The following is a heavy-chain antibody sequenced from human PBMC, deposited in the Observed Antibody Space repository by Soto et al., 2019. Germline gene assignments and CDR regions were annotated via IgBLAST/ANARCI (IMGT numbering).Heavy chain of an antibody. D-gene: IGHD6-13*01. J-gene: IGHJ6*03. Sequence: PGGSLRLSCAASAFTFSSYAMSWVRQAPEKGLEWVSAISGSGGSTYYADSVKGRFTISRDNSKNTLYLQMNSLRAEDTAVYYCAKDVVDSSSWRPVPYYTDVWGKGTTVTVSS. CDR3: AKDVVDSSSWRPVPYYTDV. CDR1: AFTFSSYA. V-gene: IGHV3-23*01. CDR2: ISGSGGST.